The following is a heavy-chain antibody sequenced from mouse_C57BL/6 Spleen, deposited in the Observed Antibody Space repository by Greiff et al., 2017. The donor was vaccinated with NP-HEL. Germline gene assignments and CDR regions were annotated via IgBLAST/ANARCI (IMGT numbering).Heavy chain of an antibody. J-gene: IGHJ4*01. D-gene: IGHD2-3*01. CDR3: ARSDGYYVDYAMDY. CDR2: ILPGSGST. V-gene: IGHV1-9*01. Sequence: VQLQQSGAELMKPGASVKLSCKATGYTFTGYWIEWVKQRPGHGLEWIGEILPGSGSTNYNEKFKSKATLTVDKSSSTAYMQLSSLTSEDSAVYYCARSDGYYVDYAMDYWGQGTSVTVSS. CDR1: GYTFTGYW.